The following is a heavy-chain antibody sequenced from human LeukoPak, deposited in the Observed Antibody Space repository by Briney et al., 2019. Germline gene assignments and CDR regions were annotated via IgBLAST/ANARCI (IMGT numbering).Heavy chain of an antibody. V-gene: IGHV1-2*02. CDR3: ARHGGGRYYYYMDV. D-gene: IGHD2-15*01. CDR2: INPNSGGT. J-gene: IGHJ6*03. Sequence: ASVEVSCKASGYTFTGYYMHWVRQAPGQGLEWMGWINPNSGGTNYAQKFQGRVTMTRDTSISTAYMELSRLRSDDTAVYYCARHGGGRYYYYMDVWGKGTTVTVSS. CDR1: GYTFTGYY.